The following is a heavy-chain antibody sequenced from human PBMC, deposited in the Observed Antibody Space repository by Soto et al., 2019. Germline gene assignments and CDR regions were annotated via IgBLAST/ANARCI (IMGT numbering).Heavy chain of an antibody. V-gene: IGHV4-34*01. CDR2: INHSGST. CDR3: ARGRALLTQRSLEWYRSPYYYYGMDV. Sequence: LSLTCAVYGGSFSGYYWSWIRQPPGKGLEWIGEINHSGSTNYNPSLKSRVTISVDTSKSQFSLKLSSVTAADTAVYYCARGRALLTQRSLEWYRSPYYYYGMDVWGQGTTVTVSS. D-gene: IGHD3-3*01. CDR1: GGSFSGYY. J-gene: IGHJ6*02.